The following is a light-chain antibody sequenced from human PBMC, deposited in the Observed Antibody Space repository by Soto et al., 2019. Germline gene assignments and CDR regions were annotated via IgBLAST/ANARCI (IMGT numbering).Light chain of an antibody. Sequence: VVMTQSPLSLPVTLGQPASISCSSTHSLVYADGNTYLQLFQQRPGQSPRRLIYKVSNRDSGVPARFSGSGSGTDFALKISRVEAEDVGVYYCMQALQTFTFGQGTRLEIK. CDR3: MQALQTFT. J-gene: IGKJ5*01. CDR2: KVS. V-gene: IGKV2-30*01. CDR1: HSLVYADGNTY.